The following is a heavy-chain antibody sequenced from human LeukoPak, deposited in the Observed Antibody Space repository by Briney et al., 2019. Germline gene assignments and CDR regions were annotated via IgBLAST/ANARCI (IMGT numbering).Heavy chain of an antibody. Sequence: GGSLRLSCAASGFTFSSYAMSWVRQAPGKGLEWVSAISGSGGSTYYADSVKGRFTISRDNSKNTLYLQMNSLRPEDTAVYYCAKDKVGRGYGSGSPYFDYWGQGTLVTVSS. V-gene: IGHV3-23*01. D-gene: IGHD3-10*01. J-gene: IGHJ4*02. CDR3: AKDKVGRGYGSGSPYFDY. CDR1: GFTFSSYA. CDR2: ISGSGGST.